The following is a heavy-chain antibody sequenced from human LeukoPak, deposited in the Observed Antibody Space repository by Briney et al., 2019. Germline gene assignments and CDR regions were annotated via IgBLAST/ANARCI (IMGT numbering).Heavy chain of an antibody. Sequence: RGGSLRLSCAASGFTFSSHAMNWVRRSPGQGREGVRVVRGSGDYIYYADSVKGRFTITRDNSKNTLYLQMNSLSAEDTAVYYCAKGDRIAAAGTVMDYWGQGTLVTVSS. CDR3: AKGDRIAAAGTVMDY. D-gene: IGHD6-13*01. J-gene: IGHJ4*02. CDR2: VRGSGDYI. V-gene: IGHV3-23*01. CDR1: GFTFSSHA.